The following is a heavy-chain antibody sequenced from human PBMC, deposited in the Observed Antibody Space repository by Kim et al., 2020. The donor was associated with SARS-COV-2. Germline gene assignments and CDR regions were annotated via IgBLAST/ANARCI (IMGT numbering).Heavy chain of an antibody. Sequence: GGSLRLSCAASGFTFSGYGMSWVRQAPLKGLEWVSTIDNSGGDTYYADSVRGRFTISRDNSMNTLYLQMNSLRAEDTAVYYCAKSGPYYFQYWSQGTLVTVSS. CDR2: IDNSGGDT. CDR3: AKSGPYYFQY. J-gene: IGHJ4*02. V-gene: IGHV3-23*05. CDR1: GFTFSGYG.